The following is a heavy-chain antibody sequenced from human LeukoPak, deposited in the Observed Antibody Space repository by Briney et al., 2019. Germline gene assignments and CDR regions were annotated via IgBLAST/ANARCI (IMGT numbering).Heavy chain of an antibody. CDR2: INPKSGGT. Sequence: ASVKVSCKASGYSFTGYYIHWVRQAPGQGLEWMGWINPKSGGTNYAQKFQGRVTMTRDTSINTAYMELSRLRSDDTAVYYCATGLHYGDTRGDYWGQGTLVTVSS. CDR3: ATGLHYGDTRGDY. CDR1: GYSFTGYY. D-gene: IGHD4-17*01. J-gene: IGHJ4*02. V-gene: IGHV1-2*02.